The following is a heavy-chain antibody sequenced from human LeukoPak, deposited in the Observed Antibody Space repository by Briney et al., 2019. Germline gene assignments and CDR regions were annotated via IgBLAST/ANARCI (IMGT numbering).Heavy chain of an antibody. CDR1: GFTFNRFW. Sequence: PGGSLRLSCVGSGFTFNRFWMSWVRQAPGKGLDWVAVIWYDGSTEFYADSVKGRFTISRDNSNNTLYLQMNSLRAEDTAVYSCARDGGYYYYGMDVWGQGTTVTVSS. CDR3: ARDGGYYYYGMDV. V-gene: IGHV3-33*07. J-gene: IGHJ6*02. CDR2: IWYDGSTE.